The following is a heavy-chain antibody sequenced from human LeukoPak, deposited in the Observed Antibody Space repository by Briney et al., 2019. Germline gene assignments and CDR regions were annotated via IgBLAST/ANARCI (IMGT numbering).Heavy chain of an antibody. CDR2: IIPIFGTV. J-gene: IGHJ4*02. CDR1: GGTFSSYA. D-gene: IGHD4-17*01. Sequence: GASVKVSCKASGGTFSSYAISWVRQAPGQGLEWMGGIIPIFGTVNYAQKFQGRVTITADESTSTAYMELSSLRSEDTAVYYCAMTTTVTFRSHFDYWGQGTLVTVSS. V-gene: IGHV1-69*13. CDR3: AMTTTVTFRSHFDY.